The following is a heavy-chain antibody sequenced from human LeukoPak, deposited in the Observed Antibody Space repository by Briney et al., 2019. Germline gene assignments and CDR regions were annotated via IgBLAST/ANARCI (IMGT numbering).Heavy chain of an antibody. J-gene: IGHJ4*02. CDR2: IYTSGST. V-gene: IGHV4-4*07. D-gene: IGHD2-21*02. CDR1: GGSISSYY. Sequence: SETLSLTCTVSGGSISSYYWSWIRQPAGKGLEWIGRIYTSGSTNYNPSLKSRVTMSVDTSKNQFSLKLSSVTAADTAVYYCARTRPTDAYCGSDCIYYFDYWGQGTLVTVSS. CDR3: ARTRPTDAYCGSDCIYYFDY.